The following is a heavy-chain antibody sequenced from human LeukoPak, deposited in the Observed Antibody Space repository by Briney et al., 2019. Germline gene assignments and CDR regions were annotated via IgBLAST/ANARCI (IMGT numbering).Heavy chain of an antibody. J-gene: IGHJ6*03. CDR3: ARGGDNWNWYYYYYIDV. Sequence: GGSLRLSCAASGFTFSIYAMSWVRQAPGKGLEWVSGISGSSGSTYYADSVKGRFTISRDNSKNSLYLQMNSLRAEDTAVYYCARGGDNWNWYYYYYIDVWGKGTTVTVSS. CDR2: ISGSSGST. D-gene: IGHD1-7*01. V-gene: IGHV3-23*01. CDR1: GFTFSIYA.